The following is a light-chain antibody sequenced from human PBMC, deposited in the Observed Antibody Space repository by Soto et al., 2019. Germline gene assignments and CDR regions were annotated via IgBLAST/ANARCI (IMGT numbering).Light chain of an antibody. CDR2: DVT. J-gene: IGLJ1*01. Sequence: QSALTQPASVSGSPGKSITISCTGTSSDVGTYNYVSWYQQHPGKAPKLIIYDVTNRPSGVSNRFSGSKSGNVASLTISGLQADDEADYYCSSFTSSTLDVFGTGTKLTVL. CDR1: SSDVGTYNY. CDR3: SSFTSSTLDV. V-gene: IGLV2-14*01.